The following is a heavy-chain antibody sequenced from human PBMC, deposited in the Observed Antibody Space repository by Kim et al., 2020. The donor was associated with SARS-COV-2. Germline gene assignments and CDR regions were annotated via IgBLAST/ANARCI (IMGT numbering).Heavy chain of an antibody. CDR1: GGSISSYY. D-gene: IGHD3-22*01. Sequence: SETLSLTCTVSGGSISSYYWSWIRQPPGKGLEWIGYIYYSGSTNYNPSLKSRVTISVDTSKNQFSLKLSSVTAADTAVYYCARLNYYDSSGREGVDIDY. V-gene: IGHV4-59*01. CDR3: ARLNYYDSSGREGVDIDY. J-gene: IGHJ4*01. CDR2: IYYSGST.